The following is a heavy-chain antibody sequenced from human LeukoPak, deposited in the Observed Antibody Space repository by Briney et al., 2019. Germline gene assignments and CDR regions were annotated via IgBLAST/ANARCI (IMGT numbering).Heavy chain of an antibody. CDR2: IWYDGSNK. CDR3: AKEGQQYSSSWYDY. V-gene: IGHV3-33*06. CDR1: GFSVSSNY. D-gene: IGHD6-13*01. J-gene: IGHJ4*02. Sequence: GGSLRLSCVASGFSVSSNYMSWVRQAPGKGLEWVAVIWYDGSNKYYADSVKGRFTISRDNSKNTLYLQMNSLRAEDTAVYYCAKEGQQYSSSWYDYWGQGTLVTDSS.